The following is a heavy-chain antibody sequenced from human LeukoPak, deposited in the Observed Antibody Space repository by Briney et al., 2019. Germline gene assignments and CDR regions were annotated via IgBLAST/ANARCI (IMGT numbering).Heavy chain of an antibody. CDR3: ARDGIQLWLQGPVWFDP. V-gene: IGHV1-18*01. CDR1: GYTFTSYG. Sequence: ASVKVSCKASGYTFTSYGISWVRQAPGQGLEWMGWISAYNGNTNYAQKFQGRVTMTRDTSISTAYMELSRLRSDDTAVYYCARDGIQLWLQGPVWFDPWGQGTLVTVSS. D-gene: IGHD5-18*01. J-gene: IGHJ5*02. CDR2: ISAYNGNT.